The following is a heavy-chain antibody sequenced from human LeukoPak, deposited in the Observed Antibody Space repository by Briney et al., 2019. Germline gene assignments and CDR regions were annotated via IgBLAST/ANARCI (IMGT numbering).Heavy chain of an antibody. V-gene: IGHV1-69*04. CDR1: GGTFSSYA. J-gene: IGHJ6*02. D-gene: IGHD2-15*01. CDR3: ASFNIVVVVAAAPVYYGMDV. Sequence: ASVKVSCKASGGTFSSYAISWVRQAPGQGLEWMGRIIPILGIANYAQKFQGRVTITADKSTSTAYMELSSLRSEDTAVYYCASFNIVVVVAAAPVYYGMDVWGQGTTVTVSS. CDR2: IIPILGIA.